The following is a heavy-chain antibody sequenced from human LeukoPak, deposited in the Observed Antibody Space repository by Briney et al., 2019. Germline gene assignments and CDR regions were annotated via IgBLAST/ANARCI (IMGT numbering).Heavy chain of an antibody. CDR1: GFTFSSYA. V-gene: IGHV3-30*09. D-gene: IGHD1-26*01. J-gene: IGHJ4*02. CDR2: ILYDGSNE. CDR3: ARAQHRGWGFDY. Sequence: GGSLRLSCATSGFTFSSYAMHWVRQAPGKGLEWVAVILYDGSNEYYADSVKGRFAISRDNSQNTLHLQINSLRAEDTAVYHCARAQHRGWGFDYWGQGTLVTVSS.